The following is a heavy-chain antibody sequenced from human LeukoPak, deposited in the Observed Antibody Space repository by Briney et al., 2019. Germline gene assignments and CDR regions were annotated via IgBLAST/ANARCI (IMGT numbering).Heavy chain of an antibody. J-gene: IGHJ5*02. V-gene: IGHV4-39*01. CDR2: IYYSGST. Sequence: SETLSLTCTVSGGSISSSSYYWGWIRQPPGKGLEWIGSIYYSGSTYYNPSLKSRVTLSVDTSKNQFSLKLSSVTAADTAVYYCARLIGIVVVPAAANWFDPWGQGTLVTVSS. CDR3: ARLIGIVVVPAAANWFDP. D-gene: IGHD2-2*01. CDR1: GGSISSSSYY.